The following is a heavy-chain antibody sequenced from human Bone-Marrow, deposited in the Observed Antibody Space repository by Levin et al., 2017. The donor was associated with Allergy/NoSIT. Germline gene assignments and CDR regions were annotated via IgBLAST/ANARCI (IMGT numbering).Heavy chain of an antibody. CDR2: VSYDGKNQ. J-gene: IGHJ4*02. D-gene: IGHD1-1*01. Sequence: GGSLRLSCVGSGFSFSDHGIHWVRQAPGKGLEWVSVVSYDGKNQFYAHSVKGRFTMSRDNSKNTVYLHLSSLRAADTALYYCARAGGSHRDDFDSWGQGVLVTVS. CDR1: GFSFSDHG. V-gene: IGHV3-30*03. CDR3: ARAGGSHRDDFDS.